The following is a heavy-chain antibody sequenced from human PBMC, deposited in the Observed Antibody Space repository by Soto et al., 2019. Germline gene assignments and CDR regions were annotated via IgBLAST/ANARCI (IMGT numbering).Heavy chain of an antibody. J-gene: IGHJ4*02. CDR1: GFTFSSYG. V-gene: IGHV3-33*01. CDR3: ARDKVTIFGVVIDY. CDR2: IWYDGSNK. D-gene: IGHD3-3*01. Sequence: GGSLRLSCAASGFTFSSYGMHWVRQAPGKGLEWVAVIWYDGSNKYYADSVKGRFTISRDNSKNTLYLQMNSLRAEDTAVYYCARDKVTIFGVVIDYWGQGTLVTVSS.